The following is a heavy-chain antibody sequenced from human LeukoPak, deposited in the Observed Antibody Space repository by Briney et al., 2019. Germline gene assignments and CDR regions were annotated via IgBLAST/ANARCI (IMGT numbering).Heavy chain of an antibody. CDR1: GSPFIVYF. Sequence: ASVKVSCKASGSPFIVYFLHWLRQAPGPGLEWMGWIDPRTGDTHYAQQFRGRFSLTRDTSSSTAYMDLSRLTSDDTAIYFCAKDWEMRYWQGGFDSWGQGTLLTVSS. CDR3: AKDWEMRYWQGGFDS. J-gene: IGHJ4*02. CDR2: IDPRTGDT. V-gene: IGHV1-2*02. D-gene: IGHD2-15*01.